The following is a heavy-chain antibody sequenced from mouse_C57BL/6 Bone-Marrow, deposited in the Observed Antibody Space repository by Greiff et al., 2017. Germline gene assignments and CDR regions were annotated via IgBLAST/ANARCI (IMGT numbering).Heavy chain of an antibody. D-gene: IGHD3-2*02. J-gene: IGHJ2*01. CDR3: ARFGPSLDSSGYLYFDY. V-gene: IGHV1-4*01. CDR1: GYTFTSYT. Sequence: QVQLQQSGAELARPGASVKMSCKASGYTFTSYTMHWVKQRPGQGLEWIGYINPSSGYTKYNQKFKDKATLTADKSSSTAYMQLSSLTSEDSAVYYCARFGPSLDSSGYLYFDYWGQGTTLTVSS. CDR2: INPSSGYT.